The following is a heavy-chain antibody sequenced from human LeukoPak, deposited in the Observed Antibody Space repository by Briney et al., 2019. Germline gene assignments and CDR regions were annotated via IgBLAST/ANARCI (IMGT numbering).Heavy chain of an antibody. CDR3: ASQTDYGGNSDFDY. D-gene: IGHD4-23*01. CDR2: ISAYNGNT. J-gene: IGHJ4*02. V-gene: IGHV1-18*01. CDR1: GYTFTSYG. Sequence: ASVKVSCKASGYTFTSYGISWVRQAPGQGLEWMGWISAYNGNTNYAQKLQGRVTMTTDTSTSTAYMELRSLRSDDTAVYYCASQTDYGGNSDFDYWGQGTLVTVSS.